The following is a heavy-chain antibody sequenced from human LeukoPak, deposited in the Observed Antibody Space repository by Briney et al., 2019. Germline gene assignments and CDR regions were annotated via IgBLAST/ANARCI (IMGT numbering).Heavy chain of an antibody. CDR3: ARDGFGEWSLDY. D-gene: IGHD3-10*01. V-gene: IGHV3-53*01. Sequence: GGSLRLSCAASGFTVSSNYMSWVRQAPGKGLEWVSIIYSGGSTYYADSVKGRFTISRDNSKNTLYLQMNSLRAEDTAVYYCARDGFGEWSLDYWGQGTLVTVSS. CDR2: IYSGGST. CDR1: GFTVSSNY. J-gene: IGHJ4*02.